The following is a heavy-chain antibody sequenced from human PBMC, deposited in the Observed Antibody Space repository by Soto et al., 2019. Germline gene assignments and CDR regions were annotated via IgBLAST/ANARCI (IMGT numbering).Heavy chain of an antibody. CDR2: ISGSGTST. J-gene: IGHJ4*02. D-gene: IGHD2-8*01. Sequence: GGSLRLSCTASGFTFSNYVMSWVRQAPGRGLEWVPAISGSGTSTFYADSMKGRFTISRDNAKNSLYLQMNSLRAEDTAVYYCARDNGGTFDYWGQGTLVTVSS. V-gene: IGHV3-23*01. CDR1: GFTFSNYV. CDR3: ARDNGGTFDY.